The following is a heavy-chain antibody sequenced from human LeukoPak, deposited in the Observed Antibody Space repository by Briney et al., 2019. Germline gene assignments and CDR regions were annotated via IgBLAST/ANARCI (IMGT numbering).Heavy chain of an antibody. V-gene: IGHV3-30*14. D-gene: IGHD1-1*01. J-gene: IGHJ4*02. Sequence: GGSLRLSCAASGFTFSSYAMHWVRQAPGKGLEWVAHISYEGGNKYYADSVKGRFTISRDNSKNTLYLQMNSLRAEDTAVYNCARRAGAYSQPYDYWGQGTLVTVSS. CDR2: ISYEGGNK. CDR1: GFTFSSYA. CDR3: ARRAGAYSQPYDY.